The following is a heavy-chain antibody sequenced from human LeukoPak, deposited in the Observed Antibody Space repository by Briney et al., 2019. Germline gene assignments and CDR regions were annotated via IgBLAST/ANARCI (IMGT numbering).Heavy chain of an antibody. CDR3: ARDSMANYDILTGYSNGAFDI. V-gene: IGHV3-11*01. Sequence: GGSLRLSCAASGFTFSDYYMSWIRQAPGKGLEWVSYISSSGSTIYYADSVKGRFTISRDNAKNSLYLQMNSLRAEDTAVYYCARDSMANYDILTGYSNGAFDIWGQGTMVTVSS. J-gene: IGHJ3*02. D-gene: IGHD3-9*01. CDR1: GFTFSDYY. CDR2: ISSSGSTI.